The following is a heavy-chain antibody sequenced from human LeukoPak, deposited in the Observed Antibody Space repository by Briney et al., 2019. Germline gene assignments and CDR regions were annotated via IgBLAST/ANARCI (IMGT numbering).Heavy chain of an antibody. V-gene: IGHV3-30-3*01. CDR2: ISYDGSNK. CDR3: ARDGGSCYYPTGY. CDR1: GFTFSSYA. J-gene: IGHJ4*02. D-gene: IGHD3-22*01. Sequence: PGRSLRLSCAASGFTFSSYAMHWVRQAPGKGLEWVAVISYDGSNKYYADSVKGRFTISRDNSKNTLYLQMNSLRAEDTAVYYCARDGGSCYYPTGYWGQGTLVTVSS.